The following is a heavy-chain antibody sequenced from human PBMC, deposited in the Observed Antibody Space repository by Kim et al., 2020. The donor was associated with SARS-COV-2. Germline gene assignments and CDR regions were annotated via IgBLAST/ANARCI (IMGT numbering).Heavy chain of an antibody. J-gene: IGHJ4*02. CDR2: ISYDGSNK. CDR3: ARRTVATDFEA. Sequence: GGSLRLSCAASGFTFSSYAMHWVRQAPGKGLEWVAVISYDGSNKYYADSVKGRFTISRDNSKNTLYLQMNSLRAEDTAVYYCARRTVATDFEAWGQGTLVTVSS. CDR1: GFTFSSYA. V-gene: IGHV3-30-3*01. D-gene: IGHD5-12*01.